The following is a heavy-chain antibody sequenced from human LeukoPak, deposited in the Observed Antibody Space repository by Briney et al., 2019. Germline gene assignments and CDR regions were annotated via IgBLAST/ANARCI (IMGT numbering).Heavy chain of an antibody. J-gene: IGHJ4*02. CDR2: IYVGGNT. V-gene: IGHV3-53*01. Sequence: GGSLRLSCAASGFTVSSNYMSWVRQAPGKGLEWVSIIYVGGNTYYADSVRGRFTISRDSSENTLYLQMNSLRADDTAVYYCAKRGGYSSGWYLGTYFDYWGQGTLVTVSS. D-gene: IGHD6-19*01. CDR3: AKRGGYSSGWYLGTYFDY. CDR1: GFTVSSNY.